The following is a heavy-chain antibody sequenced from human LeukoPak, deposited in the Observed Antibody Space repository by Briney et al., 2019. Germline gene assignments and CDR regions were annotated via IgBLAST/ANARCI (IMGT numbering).Heavy chain of an antibody. CDR1: GGSISSSSYY. J-gene: IGHJ3*02. Sequence: SETLSLTCTVSGGSISSSSYYWGWIRQPPGKGLEWIGSIYYSGSTYYNPSLKSRVTISVDTSKNQFSLKLSSVTAADTAVYYCARLISIFGSPRGAFDIWGQGTMVTVSS. D-gene: IGHD3-3*01. V-gene: IGHV4-39*01. CDR3: ARLISIFGSPRGAFDI. CDR2: IYYSGST.